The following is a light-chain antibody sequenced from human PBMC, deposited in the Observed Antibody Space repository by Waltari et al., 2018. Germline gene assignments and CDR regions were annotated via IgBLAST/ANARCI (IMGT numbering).Light chain of an antibody. V-gene: IGLV2-14*03. CDR3: SSFTRTNSWV. CDR1: SSDVGGYNY. J-gene: IGLJ3*02. Sequence: HSALAQPASVSGSPGQSITISCTGTSSDVGGYNYVSWYQQHPGKAPRLMIYDVNNRPSGVSNLVSGSKSGNTASLTISGLQAEDEADYYCSSFTRTNSWVFGGGTKLTVL. CDR2: DVN.